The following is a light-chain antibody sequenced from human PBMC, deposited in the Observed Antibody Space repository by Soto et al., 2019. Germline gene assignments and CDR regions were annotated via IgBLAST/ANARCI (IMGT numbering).Light chain of an antibody. CDR3: SSYTSNTTVG. V-gene: IGLV2-14*01. Sequence: QSVLTQPASVSGSPGQSITITCTGISSDAGGYKYVSWYQQHPGTAPKLILYEVSHRPSGVSNRFSGFKSGKTASLTISGLQAEDEADYYCSSYTSNTTVGFGGGTKLTVL. CDR1: SSDAGGYKY. J-gene: IGLJ3*02. CDR2: EVS.